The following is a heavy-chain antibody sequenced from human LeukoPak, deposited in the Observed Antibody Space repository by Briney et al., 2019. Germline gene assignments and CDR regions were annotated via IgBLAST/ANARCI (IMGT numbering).Heavy chain of an antibody. CDR2: ISGSGTYI. D-gene: IGHD3-3*02. J-gene: IGHJ4*02. Sequence: PGGSLRLSCVASGFTFSNYNMNWVRQAPGKGLEWVSSISGSGTYIYYADSVKGRFTISRDNAKNSLYLQMNSLRAEDTAVYYCARRISSSSGNYWGQGTLVTVSS. CDR3: ARRISSSSGNY. V-gene: IGHV3-21*01. CDR1: GFTFSNYN.